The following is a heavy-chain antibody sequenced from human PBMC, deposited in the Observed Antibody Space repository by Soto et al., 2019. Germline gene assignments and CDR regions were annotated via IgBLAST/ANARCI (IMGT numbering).Heavy chain of an antibody. CDR3: ARDSTIFGVVIMGGLFDY. Sequence: SQTLSLTCAISGDSVSSNSAAWNWIRQSPSRGLEWLGRTYYRSKWYNDYAVSVKSRITINPDTSKNQFSLQLNSVTPEDTAVYYCARDSTIFGVVIMGGLFDYWGQGTRVTVSS. CDR1: GDSVSSNSAA. CDR2: TYYRSKWYN. J-gene: IGHJ4*02. V-gene: IGHV6-1*01. D-gene: IGHD3-3*01.